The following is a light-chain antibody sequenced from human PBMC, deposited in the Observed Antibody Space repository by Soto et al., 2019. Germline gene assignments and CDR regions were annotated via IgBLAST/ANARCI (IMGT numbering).Light chain of an antibody. CDR2: TAS. CDR3: QKYNSARRT. J-gene: IGKJ1*01. Sequence: DIQMTQSPSSLSASVGDRVTITCRASQGISNYLAWYQQKPGKVPKLLIYTASTLQSGVPSRFSGSGSGTYFTLTISSLHPEDVATYYCQKYNSARRTFGQGTKVEIK. CDR1: QGISNY. V-gene: IGKV1-27*01.